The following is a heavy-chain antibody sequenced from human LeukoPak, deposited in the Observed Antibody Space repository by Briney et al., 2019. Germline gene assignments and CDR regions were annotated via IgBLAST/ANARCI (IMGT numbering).Heavy chain of an antibody. CDR3: AREQPPYYFDY. CDR2: ISGKAYGRTT. J-gene: IGHJ4*02. Sequence: GRSLRLSCTASGFTFSDYCMSWVRQAPGKGLEWVGCISGKAYGRTTAYAASVKGRFTISRDDSKSIAYLHMNSLKAEDTAVYFCAREQPPYYFDYWGQGTLDTVSS. CDR1: GFTFSDYC. V-gene: IGHV3-49*04.